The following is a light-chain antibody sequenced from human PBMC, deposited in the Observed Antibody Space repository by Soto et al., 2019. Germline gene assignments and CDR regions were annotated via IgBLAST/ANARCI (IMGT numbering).Light chain of an antibody. V-gene: IGKV1-13*02. CDR1: QGISSA. Sequence: AIQLTQSPSSLSASVGDRVTIACRASQGISSALAWYQQKPGKAPKLLLYDASSLESGVPSRFSGSGSGTEFTLTISSLQPEDFATYYCQYFNTYPYTFGRGPKLEIK. CDR2: DAS. CDR3: QYFNTYPYT. J-gene: IGKJ2*01.